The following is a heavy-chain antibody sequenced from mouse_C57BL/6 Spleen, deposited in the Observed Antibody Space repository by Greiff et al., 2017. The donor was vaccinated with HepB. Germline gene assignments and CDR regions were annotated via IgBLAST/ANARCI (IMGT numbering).Heavy chain of an antibody. CDR1: GYAFSSSW. V-gene: IGHV1-82*01. J-gene: IGHJ4*01. D-gene: IGHD1-2*01. CDR2: IYPGNGDT. Sequence: QVQLQQSGPELVKPGASVKISCKASGYAFSSSWMNWVKQRPGKGLEWIGRIYPGNGDTNYNGKFKGKATLTADKSSSTAYMQLSSLTSEDSAVYCCALLRPPMDYWGQGTSVTVSS. CDR3: ALLRPPMDY.